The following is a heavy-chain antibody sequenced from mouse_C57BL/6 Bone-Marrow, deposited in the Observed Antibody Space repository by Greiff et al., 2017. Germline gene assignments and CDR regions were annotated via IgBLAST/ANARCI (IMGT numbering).Heavy chain of an antibody. CDR1: GYTFTSYW. CDR2: INPSNGGT. Sequence: QVQLQQPGTELVKPGASVKLSCKASGYTFTSYWMHWVKQRPGQGLEWIGNINPSNGGTNYNEKFKSKATLTVDKYSSTAYMQLSSLTSEDSAVYYCGYYGYDGPCWYFDVWGTGTTVTVSS. D-gene: IGHD2-2*01. V-gene: IGHV1-53*01. J-gene: IGHJ1*03. CDR3: GYYGYDGPCWYFDV.